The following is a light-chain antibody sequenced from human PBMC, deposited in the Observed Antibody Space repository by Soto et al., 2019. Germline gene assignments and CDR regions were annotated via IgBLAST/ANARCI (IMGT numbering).Light chain of an antibody. CDR1: QSVSRN. J-gene: IGKJ1*01. CDR2: DAS. CDR3: QQYNNWPSWT. V-gene: IGKV3-15*01. Sequence: IVVTQSPATLSVSPWEGATLSCRASQSVSRNLAWYQQRPGRAPRLLIYDASTRATGIPARFSGSGSGTEFTLIISSLQSEDFAVYYCQQYNNWPSWTFGQGTKVDI.